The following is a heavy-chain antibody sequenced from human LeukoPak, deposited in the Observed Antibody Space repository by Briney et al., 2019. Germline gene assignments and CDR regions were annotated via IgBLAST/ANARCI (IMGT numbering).Heavy chain of an antibody. CDR1: EITFSNYA. Sequence: PGGSLRLSCAASEITFSNYAISWVRQAPGKGLEWVAVISYDGSNKYYADSVKGRFTISRDNSKNTLYLQMNSLRAEDTAVYYCARASTFYSSGWPQTVGGLDYWGQGTLVTVSS. V-gene: IGHV3-30-3*01. CDR2: ISYDGSNK. J-gene: IGHJ4*02. CDR3: ARASTFYSSGWPQTVGGLDY. D-gene: IGHD6-19*01.